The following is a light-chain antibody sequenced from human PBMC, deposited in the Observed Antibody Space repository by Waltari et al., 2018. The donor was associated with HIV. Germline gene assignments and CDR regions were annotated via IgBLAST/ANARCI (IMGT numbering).Light chain of an antibody. CDR3: QQYGRLPRT. V-gene: IGKV3-20*01. Sequence: EIVMTQSPATLSVSPGERATLSCRASQSVSSNLAWYQQKPGQAPRLLIYGASTRATGIPDRFSGSGSGTDFTLTISRLEPEDFAVYYCQQYGRLPRTFGQGTKVEI. CDR1: QSVSSN. J-gene: IGKJ1*01. CDR2: GAS.